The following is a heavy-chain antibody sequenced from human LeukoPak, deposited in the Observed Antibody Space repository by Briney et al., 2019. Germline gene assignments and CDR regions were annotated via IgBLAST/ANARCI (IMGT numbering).Heavy chain of an antibody. V-gene: IGHV4-30-4*07. J-gene: IGHJ4*02. Sequence: PSETLSLTCAVSGGSISSGGYSWSWIRQPPGKGLEWIGYIYYSGSTYYNPSLKSRVTISVDTSKNQFSLKLSSVTAADTAVYYCARRPYYGSGSYDGYWGQGTLVTVSS. CDR3: ARRPYYGSGSYDGY. CDR2: IYYSGST. CDR1: GGSISSGGYS. D-gene: IGHD3-10*01.